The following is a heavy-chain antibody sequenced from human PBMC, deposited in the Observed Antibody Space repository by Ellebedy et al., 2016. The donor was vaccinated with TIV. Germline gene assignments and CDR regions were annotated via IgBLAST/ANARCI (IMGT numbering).Heavy chain of an antibody. V-gene: IGHV4-39*01. CDR3: ARRKVTIPRADAYFDY. D-gene: IGHD3-3*01. CDR2: IYYSGNT. Sequence: SETLSLXXTVSSGSISSSSYYWGWIRQPPGKGLEWIGSIYYSGNTYYNPSLKSRVTISIDTSKNQFSLRLSSVTAADTAIYRCARRKVTIPRADAYFDYWGQGILVTVSS. J-gene: IGHJ4*02. CDR1: SGSISSSSYY.